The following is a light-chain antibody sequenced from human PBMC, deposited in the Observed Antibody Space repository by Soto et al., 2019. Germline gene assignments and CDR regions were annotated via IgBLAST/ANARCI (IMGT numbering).Light chain of an antibody. CDR1: QSFSSS. CDR2: DTS. CDR3: QQRSNWPRT. Sequence: EIVLTQSPATLSLSPGERATLSCRASQSFSSSLAWYQQKPGQAPRLLIYDTSNRATGIPARFSGSGSGTDFTLTISSLEPEDFAVYYCQQRSNWPRTFGQGTKVDIK. J-gene: IGKJ1*01. V-gene: IGKV3-11*01.